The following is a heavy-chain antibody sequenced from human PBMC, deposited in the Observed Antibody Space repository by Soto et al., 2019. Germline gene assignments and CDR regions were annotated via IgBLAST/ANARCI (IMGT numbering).Heavy chain of an antibody. CDR3: ARDYDGFDY. CDR2: ISHSGTV. J-gene: IGHJ4*02. V-gene: IGHV4-4*02. D-gene: IGHD3-16*01. Sequence: PSETLSLTCDVSSVSITSSNWWTWVRQPPGKGLEWLRKISHSGTVNYNATLRSRVTISVDKPKNQLSLKLMSVTAADTAVYYCARDYDGFDYWGPGILVTVSS. CDR1: SVSITSSNW.